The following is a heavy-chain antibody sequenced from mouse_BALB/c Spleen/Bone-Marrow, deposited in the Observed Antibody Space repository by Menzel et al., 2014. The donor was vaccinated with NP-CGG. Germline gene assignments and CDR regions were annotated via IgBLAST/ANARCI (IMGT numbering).Heavy chain of an antibody. J-gene: IGHJ2*01. V-gene: IGHV7-3*02. CDR1: GFTFTDHY. CDR2: IRNKANGYTT. D-gene: IGHD2-1*01. Sequence: DVMLVESGGGLVQPGGFLRLSCATSGFTFTDHYMSWVRQPPGKALEWLGFIRNKANGYTTEYSASVKGRFTISGDNSQSIVYLQMNTLRAEDSATYYCARDYLYYFDYWGQGTTLTVSS. CDR3: ARDYLYYFDY.